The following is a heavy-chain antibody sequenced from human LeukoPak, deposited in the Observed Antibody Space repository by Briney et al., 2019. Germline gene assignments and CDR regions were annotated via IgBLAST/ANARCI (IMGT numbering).Heavy chain of an antibody. CDR2: IYSGGST. J-gene: IGHJ4*02. CDR1: GFTVSSNY. Sequence: GGSLRLSCAASGFTVSSNYMSWVRQAPGKGLELVSVIYSGGSTYYADSVKGRFTISRDNSKNTLYLQMNSLRAEDTAVYYCARGLSIAAAGTDYWGQGTLVTVSS. CDR3: ARGLSIAAAGTDY. V-gene: IGHV3-66*01. D-gene: IGHD6-13*01.